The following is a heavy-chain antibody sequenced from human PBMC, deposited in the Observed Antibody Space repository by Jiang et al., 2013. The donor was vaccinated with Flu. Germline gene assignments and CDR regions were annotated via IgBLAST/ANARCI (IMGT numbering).Heavy chain of an antibody. V-gene: IGHV4-38-2*02. Sequence: KPSETLSLTCAVSGYSISSGYYWGWIRQPPGKGLEWIGSIYNSGSTYYNPSLKSRVTISVDTSKNQFSLKLSSVTAADAAVYYCARDHNAYYFDSSGAYRNWFDPWGQGTLVTVSS. D-gene: IGHD3-22*01. CDR1: GYSISSGYY. J-gene: IGHJ5*02. CDR3: ARDHNAYYFDSSGAYRNWFDP. CDR2: IYNSGST.